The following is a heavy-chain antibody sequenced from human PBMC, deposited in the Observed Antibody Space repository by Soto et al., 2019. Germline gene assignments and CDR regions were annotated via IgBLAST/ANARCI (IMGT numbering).Heavy chain of an antibody. J-gene: IGHJ4*02. CDR3: ARGRLVGATWGVYFDY. CDR1: GGTFSSYA. V-gene: IGHV1-69*05. CDR2: IIPIFGTA. Sequence: QVQLVQSGAEVKKPGSSVKVSCKASGGTFSSYAISWVRQAPGQGLEWMGGIIPIFGTANYAQKFQGRVTITXXEXTXXAYMELSSLRSEDTAVYYCARGRLVGATWGVYFDYWGQGTLVTVSS. D-gene: IGHD1-26*01.